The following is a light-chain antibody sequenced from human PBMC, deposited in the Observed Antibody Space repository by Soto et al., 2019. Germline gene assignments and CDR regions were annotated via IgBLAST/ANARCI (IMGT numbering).Light chain of an antibody. J-gene: IGLJ1*01. CDR3: QVWDSSSDHRGV. CDR2: YDS. V-gene: IGLV3-21*04. Sequence: YELTQPPSVSVAPGKTARITCGGNNIGSKSVHWYQQKPGQAPVLVIYYDSDRPSGIPERFSGSNSGNTATLTISRVEAGDEADYYCQVWDSSSDHRGVFGTGTKVTVL. CDR1: NIGSKS.